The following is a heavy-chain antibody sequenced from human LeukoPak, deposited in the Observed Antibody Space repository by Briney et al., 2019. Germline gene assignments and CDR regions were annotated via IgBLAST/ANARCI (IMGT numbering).Heavy chain of an antibody. D-gene: IGHD1-26*01. Sequence: SETLSLTCAVYGGSFSGYYWSWIRQPPGKGLEWIGEINHSGSTNYNPSLKSRVTISVDTSKNQFSLKLSSVAAADTAVYYCARSRGYYPIDYWGQGTLVTVSS. CDR2: INHSGST. CDR3: ARSRGYYPIDY. CDR1: GGSFSGYY. V-gene: IGHV4-34*01. J-gene: IGHJ4*02.